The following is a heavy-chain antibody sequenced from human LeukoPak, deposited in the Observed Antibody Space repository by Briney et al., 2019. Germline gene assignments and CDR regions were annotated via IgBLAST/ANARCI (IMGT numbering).Heavy chain of an antibody. V-gene: IGHV3-23*01. Sequence: PGGSLRLSCAASGFTFSSYAMSWVRQAPGKGLEWVSAISGSGGSTYYADSVKGRFTISRDNAKNSLYLQMNSLRAEDTAVYYCAKEGNYDILTGYYKSQEFDYWGQGTLVTVSS. CDR3: AKEGNYDILTGYYKSQEFDY. D-gene: IGHD3-9*01. CDR1: GFTFSSYA. CDR2: ISGSGGST. J-gene: IGHJ4*02.